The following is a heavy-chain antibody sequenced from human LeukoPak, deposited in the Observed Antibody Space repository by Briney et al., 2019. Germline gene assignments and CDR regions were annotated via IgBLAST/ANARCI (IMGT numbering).Heavy chain of an antibody. CDR2: MYHSGDT. CDR3: ARSKAHLSTSWYGTWFDP. D-gene: IGHD2-2*01. Sequence: SETLSLTCTVSGYSISSGYYWGWIRQPPGKGLEWIGSMYHSGDTYYNPSLKSRVTISVDTSKNQLSLKLSSVTAADTAVYYCARSKAHLSTSWYGTWFDPWGQGTLVTVSS. V-gene: IGHV4-38-2*02. J-gene: IGHJ5*02. CDR1: GYSISSGYY.